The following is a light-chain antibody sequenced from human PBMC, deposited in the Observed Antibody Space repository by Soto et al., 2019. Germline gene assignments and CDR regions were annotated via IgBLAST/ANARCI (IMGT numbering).Light chain of an antibody. CDR1: RNIDRR. J-gene: IGKJ1*01. CDR2: DAS. Sequence: DIQMTQSPSTLSASLGDRVTITCRASRNIDRRLAWYQQKPGKAPTLLIYDASTLETGVPSRFSGGGSGTEFTLTISSLQPDENATYYCQHCDTYWAFAQGTKVEVE. V-gene: IGKV1-5*01. CDR3: QHCDTYWA.